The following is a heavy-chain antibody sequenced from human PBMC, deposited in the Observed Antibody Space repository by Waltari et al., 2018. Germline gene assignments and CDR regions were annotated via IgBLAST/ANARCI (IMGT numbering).Heavy chain of an antibody. CDR2: MNPNSGNT. D-gene: IGHD6-6*01. V-gene: IGHV1-8*03. CDR3: ARGFKAARPVRHPRDY. CDR1: GYTVTIYY. J-gene: IGHJ4*02. Sequence: QFGQSGGEVIKPPPSEQLACTPAGYTVTIYYIDCARPPTRHGLEWMGWMNPNSGNTGYAQKFQGRVTITRNTSISTAYMKLRSLRSEDTAVYYCARGFKAARPVRHPRDYWGQGTLVTVSS.